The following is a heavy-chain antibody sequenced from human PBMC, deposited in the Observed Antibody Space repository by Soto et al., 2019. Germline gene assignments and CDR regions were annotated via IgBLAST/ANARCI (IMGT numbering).Heavy chain of an antibody. D-gene: IGHD6-13*01. CDR1: GVTFSSYW. CDR2: INSDGSST. J-gene: IGHJ6*02. V-gene: IGHV3-74*01. CDR3: ARDVSSRQPSYGMDV. Sequence: EVQLVESGGGLVQPGGSLRFSCAASGVTFSSYWMHWVRQAPGKGLVWVSRINSDGSSTSYADSVKGRFTISRDNAKNTLYLQMNSLRAEDTAVYYCARDVSSRQPSYGMDVWGQGTTVTVSS.